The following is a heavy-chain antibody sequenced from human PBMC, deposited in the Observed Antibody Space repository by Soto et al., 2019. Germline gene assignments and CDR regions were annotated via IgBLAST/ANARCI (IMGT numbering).Heavy chain of an antibody. V-gene: IGHV3-23*01. J-gene: IGHJ4*02. D-gene: IGHD6-13*01. Sequence: GGSLRLSCAASGVSFSDYAMSWVRQGPGKGLEGGAVISESGGSTHYGDSVRGRFTVSRDHSKNSLSLRMNSLRDDDTAVYFCAKRSPYSSGWYSPIFDYWGQGALVTVSS. CDR3: AKRSPYSSGWYSPIFDY. CDR1: GVSFSDYA. CDR2: ISESGGST.